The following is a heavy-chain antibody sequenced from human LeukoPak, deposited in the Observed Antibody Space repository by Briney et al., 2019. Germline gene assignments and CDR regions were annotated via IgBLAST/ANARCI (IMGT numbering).Heavy chain of an antibody. CDR1: GLSVGRNY. D-gene: IGHD4-11*01. CDR2: LY. CDR3: ARAATVTTADAFDI. J-gene: IGHJ3*02. V-gene: IGHV3-66*01. Sequence: GGSPRLSCVASGLSVGRNYMTWVRQAPGKGLEWVSVLYYADSVKGRFTISRDDSKNTLSLLMNNLRPDDTALYYCARAATVTTADAFDIWGQGTMVTVSS.